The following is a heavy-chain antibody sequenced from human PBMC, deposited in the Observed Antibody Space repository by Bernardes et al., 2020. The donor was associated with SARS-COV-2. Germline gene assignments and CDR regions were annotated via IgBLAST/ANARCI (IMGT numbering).Heavy chain of an antibody. CDR3: ARVGQNRYCSSTSCYHYYYYGMDV. D-gene: IGHD2-2*01. Sequence: ASVKVSCKASGYTFTGYYMHWVRQAPGQGLEWMGWINPNSGGTNYAQKFQGRVTMTRDTSISTAYMELSRLRSDDTAVYYCARVGQNRYCSSTSCYHYYYYGMDVWGQGTTVTVSS. CDR1: GYTFTGYY. J-gene: IGHJ6*02. V-gene: IGHV1-2*02. CDR2: INPNSGGT.